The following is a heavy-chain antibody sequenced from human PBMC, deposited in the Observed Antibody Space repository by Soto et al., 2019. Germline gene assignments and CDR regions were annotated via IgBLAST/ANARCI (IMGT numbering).Heavy chain of an antibody. V-gene: IGHV1-24*01. CDR3: ATTNYYDSSGYLLYFQR. D-gene: IGHD3-22*01. Sequence: ASVKVSCKVSGYTLTELSMHWVRQAPGKGLEWMGGFDPEDVETIYAQKVQGRVTMTEDTSTDTAYMELSSLRSEDTAVYYCATTNYYDSSGYLLYFQRWGQGTLVTVSS. CDR2: FDPEDVET. J-gene: IGHJ1*01. CDR1: GYTLTELS.